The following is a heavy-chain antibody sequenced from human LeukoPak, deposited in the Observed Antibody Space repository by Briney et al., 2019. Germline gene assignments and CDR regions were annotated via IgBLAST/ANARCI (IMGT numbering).Heavy chain of an antibody. V-gene: IGHV4-59*08. CDR3: ARLGATTFDY. J-gene: IGHJ4*02. CDR2: IYYSGST. Sequence: SETLSLTCTVSGGSISSYYWSWIRKPPGKGLEWIGYIYYSGSTNYNPSLKSRVTISVDTSKNQFSLKLSSVTAADTAVYYCARLGATTFDYWGQGTLVTVSS. D-gene: IGHD1-26*01. CDR1: GGSISSYY.